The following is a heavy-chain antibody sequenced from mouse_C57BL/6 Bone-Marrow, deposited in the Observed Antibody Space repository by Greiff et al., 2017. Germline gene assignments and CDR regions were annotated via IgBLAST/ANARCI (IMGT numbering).Heavy chain of an antibody. CDR1: GYTFTSYW. Sequence: QVQLKQPGAELVKPGASVKLSCKASGYTFTSYWMHWVKQRPGQGLEWIGMIHPNSGSTNYNEKFKSKATLTIDKSSSTAYMQLSSLTSEDSAVYYCADGYYVYWHFDVGGTGTAVTVSA. CDR2: IHPNSGST. J-gene: IGHJ1*03. D-gene: IGHD2-3*01. V-gene: IGHV1-64*01. CDR3: ADGYYVYWHFDV.